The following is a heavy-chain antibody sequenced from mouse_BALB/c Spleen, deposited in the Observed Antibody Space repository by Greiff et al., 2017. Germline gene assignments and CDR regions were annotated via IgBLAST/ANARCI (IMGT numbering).Heavy chain of an antibody. V-gene: IGHV1-18*01. CDR1: GYTFTDYN. CDR3: ARSPYGNYEGWYFDV. J-gene: IGHJ1*01. Sequence: VQLQQSGPELVKPGASVKIPCKASGYTFTDYNMDWVKQSHGKSLEWIGDINPNNGGTIYNQKFKGKATLTVDKSSSTAYMELRSLTSEDTAVYYCARSPYGNYEGWYFDVWGAGTTVTVSS. CDR2: INPNNGGT. D-gene: IGHD2-1*01.